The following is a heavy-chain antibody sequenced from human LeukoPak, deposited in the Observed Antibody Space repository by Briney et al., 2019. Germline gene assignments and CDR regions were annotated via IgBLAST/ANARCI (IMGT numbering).Heavy chain of an antibody. Sequence: ASVKVSCKASGYTFTSYAMHWVRQAPGQRLEWMGWINAGNGNTKYSQEFQGRVTITRDTSASTAYMELSSLRSEDMAVYYCARVGRDSSGYLGFDPWGQGTLVTVSS. CDR2: INAGNGNT. CDR3: ARVGRDSSGYLGFDP. CDR1: GYTFTSYA. J-gene: IGHJ5*02. V-gene: IGHV1-3*03. D-gene: IGHD3-22*01.